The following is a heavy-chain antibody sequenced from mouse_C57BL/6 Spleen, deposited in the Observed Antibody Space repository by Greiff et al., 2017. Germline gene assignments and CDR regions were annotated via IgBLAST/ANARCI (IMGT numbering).Heavy chain of an antibody. CDR1: GYTFTSYW. D-gene: IGHD2-4*01. J-gene: IGHJ2*01. CDR3: AICEYDYDAYFDY. CDR2: IHPSDSDT. Sequence: QVHVKQPGAELVKPGASVKVSCKASGYTFTSYWMHWVKQRPGQGLEWIGRIHPSDSDTNYNQKFKGKATLTVDKSSSTAYMQLSSLTSEDSAVYYCAICEYDYDAYFDYWGQGTTLTVSS. V-gene: IGHV1-74*01.